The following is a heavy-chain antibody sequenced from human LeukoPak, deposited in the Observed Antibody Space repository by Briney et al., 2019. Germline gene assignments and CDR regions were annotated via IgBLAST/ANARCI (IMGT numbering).Heavy chain of an antibody. V-gene: IGHV4-39*07. CDR3: ARSGFGELLVFDY. D-gene: IGHD3-10*01. CDR1: GGSISSSSYY. J-gene: IGHJ4*02. CDR2: IYCSGST. Sequence: ETLSLTCTVSGGSISSSSYYWGWIRQPPGKGLEWIGSIYCSGSTYYNPSLKSRVTISVDTSKNQFSLKLSYVTAADTAVYYCARSGFGELLVFDYWGQGTLVTVSS.